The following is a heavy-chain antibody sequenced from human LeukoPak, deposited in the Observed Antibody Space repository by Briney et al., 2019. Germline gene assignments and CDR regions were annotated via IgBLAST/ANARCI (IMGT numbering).Heavy chain of an antibody. CDR3: AREGGFHYDSSGDAFDI. J-gene: IGHJ3*02. Sequence: GGSLRLSCAASGFTFSRFTMDWVRQAPGKGLEWVSSISSNGAYIYYADSLRGRLTISRDNAKNSLYLQVNRLGAEDTAVYYCAREGGFHYDSSGDAFDIWGQGTMVTVSS. V-gene: IGHV3-21*01. CDR2: ISSNGAYI. D-gene: IGHD3-22*01. CDR1: GFTFSRFT.